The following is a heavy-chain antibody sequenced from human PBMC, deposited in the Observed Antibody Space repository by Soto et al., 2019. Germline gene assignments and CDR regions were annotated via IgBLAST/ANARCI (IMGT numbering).Heavy chain of an antibody. J-gene: IGHJ6*02. D-gene: IGHD1-7*01. V-gene: IGHV6-1*01. CDR1: GDSASSNSAS. CDR2: TYYRSKWYN. CDR3: ARERLELAFDYYYGMDV. Sequence: SRTLSLTCAISGDSASSNSASWSWIRQSPSRGLEWLGRTYYRSKWYNDYAVSVKSRITINPDTSKNQFSLQLNSVTPEDTAVYYCARERLELAFDYYYGMDVWGQGTTVTVPS.